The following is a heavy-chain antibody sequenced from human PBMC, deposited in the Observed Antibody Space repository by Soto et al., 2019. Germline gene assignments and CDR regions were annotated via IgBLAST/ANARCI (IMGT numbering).Heavy chain of an antibody. CDR2: IYYSGST. D-gene: IGHD4-17*01. V-gene: IGHV4-39*01. CDR1: GGSISNNNYY. CDR3: ARLRTTVIPLDFDY. J-gene: IGHJ4*02. Sequence: SETLSLTCTVSGGSISNNNYYWGWIRQPPGKGLEWIGSIYYSGSTYYSPSLRSRVTISVDTSKNQFSVKLSSVTAADTAVYYCARLRTTVIPLDFDYWGQGTLVTVSS.